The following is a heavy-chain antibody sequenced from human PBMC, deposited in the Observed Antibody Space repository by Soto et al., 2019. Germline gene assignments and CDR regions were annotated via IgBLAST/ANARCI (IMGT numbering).Heavy chain of an antibody. V-gene: IGHV4-39*01. CDR3: ARQPYDSTGYYYGA. CDR2: MYSGGNT. J-gene: IGHJ5*02. Sequence: QLQLQESGPGLVKPSETLSLTCTVSGGSFSSSTYYWGWIRQPPGKGLEWIGSMYSGGNTYYYPSLKSRVTVSVDTSKNHFSLKLTSVTAADTAMYYCARQPYDSTGYYYGAWGQGTLVTVSS. D-gene: IGHD3-22*01. CDR1: GGSFSSSTYY.